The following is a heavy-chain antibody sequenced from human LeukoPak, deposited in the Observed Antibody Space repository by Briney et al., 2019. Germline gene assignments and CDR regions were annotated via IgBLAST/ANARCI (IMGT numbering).Heavy chain of an antibody. V-gene: IGHV4-30-2*01. J-gene: IGHJ4*02. D-gene: IGHD2-2*01. CDR3: ARQGPLTVLPTAYLDY. CDR1: GGSISSGGYY. Sequence: SETLSLTCTVSGGSISSGGYYWSWIRQAPGKGLEWIGFIYHSESTSYNPSLKSRVAISVDKSKNQFSLRLSSVTAADTAVYYCARQGPLTVLPTAYLDYWGQGALVTVSS. CDR2: IYHSEST.